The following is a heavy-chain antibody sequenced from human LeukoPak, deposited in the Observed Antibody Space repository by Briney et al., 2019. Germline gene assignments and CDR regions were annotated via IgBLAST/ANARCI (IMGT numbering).Heavy chain of an antibody. V-gene: IGHV4-39*01. Sequence: PSETLSLTCTVSGVSISSSNSYWGWIRQPPGKGLEWIGSIYYSGNTYYNASLKSQVSISIDTSKNQFSLRLTSVTAADTAVYYCARTYSSSIFDYWGQGTLVTVSS. CDR2: IYYSGNT. CDR3: ARTYSSSIFDY. J-gene: IGHJ4*02. CDR1: GVSISSSNSY. D-gene: IGHD6-13*01.